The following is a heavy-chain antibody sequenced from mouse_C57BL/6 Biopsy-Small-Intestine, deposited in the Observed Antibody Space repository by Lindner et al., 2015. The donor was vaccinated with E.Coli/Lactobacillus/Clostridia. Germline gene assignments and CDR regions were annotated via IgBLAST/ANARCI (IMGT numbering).Heavy chain of an antibody. CDR3: ARDSSSWYYYYYGMDV. V-gene: IGHV1-79*01. CDR1: GYTFTNYG. CDR2: ISAYNGNT. J-gene: IGHJ1*01. D-gene: IGHD1-1*01. Sequence: SVKVYCKASGYTFTNYGISWVRQAPGQGLEWMGWISAYNGNTNYAQKLQGRVTMTTDTSTSTAYMELRSLRSDDTAVYYCARDSSSWYYYYYGMDVWGQGTTVTVSS.